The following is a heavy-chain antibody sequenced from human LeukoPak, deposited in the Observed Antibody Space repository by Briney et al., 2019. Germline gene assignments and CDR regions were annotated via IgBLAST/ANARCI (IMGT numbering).Heavy chain of an antibody. Sequence: SSETLSLTCAVYGGSFSGYYWSWIRQPPGKGLEWIGEINHSGSTNYNPSLKSRVTISVDTSKNQFSLKLSSVTAADTAVYYCARVAKAYYDFWRGYRNYYYYYYMDVWGKGTTVTVSS. D-gene: IGHD3-3*01. CDR3: ARVAKAYYDFWRGYRNYYYYYYMDV. CDR1: GGSFSGYY. J-gene: IGHJ6*03. CDR2: INHSGST. V-gene: IGHV4-34*01.